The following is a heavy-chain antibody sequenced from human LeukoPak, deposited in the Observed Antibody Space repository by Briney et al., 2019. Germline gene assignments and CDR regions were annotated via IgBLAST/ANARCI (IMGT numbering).Heavy chain of an antibody. Sequence: SQTLSLTCTVSGGSISSGSNYWGWIRQPPGKTLEWIGSIYSSGRTYYNPSLKSRVIILIDTAKNHFSLKLSSVTAADTAVYYCARLLGDSSSWGYYYYYYYMDVWGKGTTVTVSS. CDR3: ARLLGDSSSWGYYYYYYYMDV. CDR1: GGSISSGSNY. D-gene: IGHD6-13*01. V-gene: IGHV4-39*07. J-gene: IGHJ6*03. CDR2: IYSSGRT.